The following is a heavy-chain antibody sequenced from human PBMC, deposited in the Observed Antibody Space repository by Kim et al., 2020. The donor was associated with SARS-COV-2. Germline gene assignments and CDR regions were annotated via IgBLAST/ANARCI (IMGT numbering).Heavy chain of an antibody. Sequence: SETLSLTCSVSGGSITSGDYYWAWIRQPPGRELEWIGSIHDSGTTYYNASLQSRVSLCVDASTNRFALKLRSVTSTDTAVYFCARALILTGYFQYYFD. V-gene: IGHV4-39*01. D-gene: IGHD3-9*01. CDR2: IHDSGTT. CDR1: GGSITSGDYY. J-gene: IGHJ4*01. CDR3: ARALILTGYFQYYFD.